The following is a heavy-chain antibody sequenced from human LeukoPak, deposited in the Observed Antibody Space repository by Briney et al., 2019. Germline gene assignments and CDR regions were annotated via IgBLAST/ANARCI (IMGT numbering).Heavy chain of an antibody. CDR1: GFTFSSYS. CDR2: ISSSSSDI. Sequence: KTGGSLRLSCAASGFTFSSYSMNWVRQAPGKGLEWVSSISSSSSDIYYADSVKGRFTISRDNAKNSPYLQMNSLRAEDTAVYYCARVPYSYGSRQYYFDYWGQGTLVTVSS. D-gene: IGHD5-18*01. V-gene: IGHV3-21*01. J-gene: IGHJ4*02. CDR3: ARVPYSYGSRQYYFDY.